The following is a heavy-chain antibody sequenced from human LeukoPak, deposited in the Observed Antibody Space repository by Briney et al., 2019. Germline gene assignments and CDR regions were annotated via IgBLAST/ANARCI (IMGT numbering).Heavy chain of an antibody. J-gene: IGHJ6*03. D-gene: IGHD3-3*01. CDR1: GYTFTSYY. V-gene: IGHV1-46*01. CDR3: ARDGRFLEWLEEVVRGYYMDV. Sequence: ASVKVSCKASGYTFTSYYIHWVRQAPGQGLEWMGIINPSGGRTSYTQKFQGRVTMTRDTSTSTVYMELSSLRSEDTAVYYCARDGRFLEWLEEVVRGYYMDVWGKGTTVTVSS. CDR2: INPSGGRT.